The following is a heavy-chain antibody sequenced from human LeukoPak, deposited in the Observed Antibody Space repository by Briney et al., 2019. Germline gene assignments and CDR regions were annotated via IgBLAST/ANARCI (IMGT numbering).Heavy chain of an antibody. CDR3: ARGGYYDSGGIDY. Sequence: PSETLSLTCAVSGDSISSGSYSWSWIRQPPGKGLEWIGHIYYSGSTNYNPSLKSRVTISVDTSKNQFSLKLSSVTAADTAVYYCARGGYYDSGGIDYWGQGTLVTVSS. J-gene: IGHJ4*02. CDR2: IYYSGST. V-gene: IGHV4-61*01. D-gene: IGHD3-22*01. CDR1: GDSISSGSYS.